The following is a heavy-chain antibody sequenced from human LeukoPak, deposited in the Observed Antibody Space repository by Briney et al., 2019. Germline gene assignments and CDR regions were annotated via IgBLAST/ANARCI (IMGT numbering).Heavy chain of an antibody. CDR1: GYSISSGYY. CDR3: AREGVGATSPAL. CDR2: LHHSGST. D-gene: IGHD1-26*01. V-gene: IGHV4-38-2*02. Sequence: SETLSLTCTVSGYSISSGYYWGWIRQSPGKGLEWIGSLHHSGSTYYNPSLKSRVTISVDTSKNQFSLKLTSVTAADTAVYYCAREGVGATSPALWGQGTLVTVSS. J-gene: IGHJ4*02.